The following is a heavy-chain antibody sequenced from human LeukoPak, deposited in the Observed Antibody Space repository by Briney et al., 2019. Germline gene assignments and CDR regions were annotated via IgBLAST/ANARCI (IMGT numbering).Heavy chain of an antibody. CDR3: AKDPTHYRVWDDYDSTVLSY. D-gene: IGHD3-22*01. Sequence: GGSLRLSCAASGFIVSSSEMNWVRQAPGEGLEWVAFIASDGTIEYADSVKGRFTISRDNPKNTLYLQMNSLRAADTAVYYCAKDPTHYRVWDDYDSTVLSYWGQGTLVTVSS. J-gene: IGHJ4*02. V-gene: IGHV3-69-1*01. CDR2: IASDGTI. CDR1: GFIVSSSE.